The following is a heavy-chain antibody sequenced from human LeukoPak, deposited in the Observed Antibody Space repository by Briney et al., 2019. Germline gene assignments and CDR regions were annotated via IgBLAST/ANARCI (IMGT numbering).Heavy chain of an antibody. CDR1: GFTFSSYW. CDR3: ARDTSRSWYFYMDV. CDR2: IKQDGSEK. D-gene: IGHD6-13*01. Sequence: GGSLRLSCAASGFTFSSYWMSWVRQAPGKGLEWVANIKQDGSEKYYVDSVKGRFTISRDNAKNSLYLQMNSLRAEDTAVYYCARDTSRSWYFYMDVWGKGTTVTVSS. J-gene: IGHJ6*03. V-gene: IGHV3-7*01.